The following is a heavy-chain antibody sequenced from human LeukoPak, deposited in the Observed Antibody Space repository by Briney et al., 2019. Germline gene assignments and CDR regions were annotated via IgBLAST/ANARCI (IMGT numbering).Heavy chain of an antibody. J-gene: IGHJ6*03. D-gene: IGHD5-18*01. CDR3: ARGPSEGLWLRLYYYYYMDV. CDR2: IRSDGSNK. V-gene: IGHV3-30*02. Sequence: PGGSLRLSCAASGFTFSNYGMHWVRQALGKGLEWVAFIRSDGSNKYYADSVKGRFTISRDNAKNTLYLQMNSLRAEDTAVYYCARGPSEGLWLRLYYYYYMDVWGKGTTVTISS. CDR1: GFTFSNYG.